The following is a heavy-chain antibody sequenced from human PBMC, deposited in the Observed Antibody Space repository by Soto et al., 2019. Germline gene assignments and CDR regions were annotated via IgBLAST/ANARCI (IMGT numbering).Heavy chain of an antibody. Sequence: EVQLLESGGGLVQPGGSLRLSCTASGFTLNNYAMSWVRQAPGKGLQWVSVCNSAGGLFYADSVKGRFTMSRDNSKNTLYLQMNSLRAEDTAVYYCAKDTLYSGYGMDVWGQGTTVTVSS. CDR2: CNSAGGL. CDR3: AKDTLYSGYGMDV. J-gene: IGHJ6*02. D-gene: IGHD1-26*01. V-gene: IGHV3-23*01. CDR1: GFTLNNYA.